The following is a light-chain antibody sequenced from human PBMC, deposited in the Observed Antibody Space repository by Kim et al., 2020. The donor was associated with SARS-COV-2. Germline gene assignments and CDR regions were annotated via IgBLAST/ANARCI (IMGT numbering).Light chain of an antibody. Sequence: VSVGDRVTITCRASQDISNSLAWYQQKPGKVPQLLIYAASALQSGVPSRFSGSGSGTDFTLTISSLQPEGVATYYCQKYNSAPWTFGQGTKVEIK. CDR1: QDISNS. CDR2: AAS. V-gene: IGKV1-27*01. J-gene: IGKJ1*01. CDR3: QKYNSAPWT.